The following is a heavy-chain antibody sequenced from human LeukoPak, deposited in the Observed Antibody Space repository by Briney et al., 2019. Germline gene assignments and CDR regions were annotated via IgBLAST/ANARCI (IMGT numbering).Heavy chain of an antibody. CDR2: IYPCGADT. Sequence: GSALKISSKASGYSFTSDWNCWGLHMPGKDLQWRGIIYPCGADTRYSPSFKGQVTISADTSISTAYLQWSSLKASDTAMYYCARGEDIVVVPAADVGYFDYWGQGTLVTVSS. CDR1: GYSFTSDW. J-gene: IGHJ4*02. CDR3: ARGEDIVVVPAADVGYFDY. D-gene: IGHD2-2*01. V-gene: IGHV5-51*01.